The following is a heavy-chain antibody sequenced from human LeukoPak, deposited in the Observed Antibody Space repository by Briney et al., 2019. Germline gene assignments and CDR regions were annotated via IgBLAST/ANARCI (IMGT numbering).Heavy chain of an antibody. V-gene: IGHV4-30-2*01. J-gene: IGHJ5*02. D-gene: IGHD3-10*02. CDR3: ARGFFVRGNPGSWFDP. CDR2: IYHTGNT. Sequence: SETLSLTCAVSGASITSGDYSWNWMRQPPGKGLEWIGYIYHTGNTYYNPSLKSRVTISVDRSKNQFSLKLSSVTAADTAVYYCARGFFVRGNPGSWFDPWGQGTLVTVSS. CDR1: GASITSGDYS.